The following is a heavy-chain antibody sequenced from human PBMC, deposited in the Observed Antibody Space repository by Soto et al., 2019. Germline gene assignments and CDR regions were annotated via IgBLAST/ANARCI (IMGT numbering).Heavy chain of an antibody. D-gene: IGHD2-15*01. V-gene: IGHV3-23*01. CDR3: TKGGGSCCFDC. CDR1: GFTFSSYA. Sequence: EAGGGLVQPGGSLILSCAASGFTFSSYAMSWVRQAPGMGLEWVSAISGSGSSTYYADSVKGRFTISRDNSKNTLYLQMNSLRAEDTAVYYCTKGGGSCCFDCWGQGTLVTVSS. CDR2: ISGSGSST. J-gene: IGHJ4*02.